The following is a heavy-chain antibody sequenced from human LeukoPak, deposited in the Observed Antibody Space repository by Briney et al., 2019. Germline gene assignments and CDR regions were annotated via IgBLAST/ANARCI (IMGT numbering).Heavy chain of an antibody. CDR1: GFTFSNSD. Sequence: PGGSLRLSCAASGFTFSNSDRNWVHQAPGKGLEWVSGVSWNGSRTHYADSVKGRFIISRDNSRNTLYLQTNSLRAEDTAVYYCVRPYLNYYGSGSYNRNLDYWGQGTLVTVSS. J-gene: IGHJ4*02. CDR3: VRPYLNYYGSGSYNRNLDY. V-gene: IGHV3-35*01. D-gene: IGHD3-10*01. CDR2: VSWNGSRT.